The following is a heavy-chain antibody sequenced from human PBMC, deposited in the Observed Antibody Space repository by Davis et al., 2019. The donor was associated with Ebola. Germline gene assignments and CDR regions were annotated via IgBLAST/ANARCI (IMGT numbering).Heavy chain of an antibody. CDR3: AKVVGGGSGSAAY. J-gene: IGHJ4*02. V-gene: IGHV3-66*01. CDR1: GFTFGSYW. CDR2: IYSGGST. Sequence: GESLKISCAASGFTFGSYWMHWVRQAPGKGLEWVSVIYSGGSTYYADSLKGRFTISRDNSKNTLYLQMNSLRAEDTAVYYCAKVVGGGSGSAAYWGQGTLVTVSS. D-gene: IGHD3-10*01.